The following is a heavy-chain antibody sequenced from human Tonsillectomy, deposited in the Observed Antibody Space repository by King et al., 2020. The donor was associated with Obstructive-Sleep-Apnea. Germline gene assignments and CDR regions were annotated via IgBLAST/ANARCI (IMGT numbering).Heavy chain of an antibody. CDR2: IDPYSGGT. CDR3: ARNSGYDYYFDY. Sequence: VQLVESGAEVKKPGASVKVSCKASGYTFTGYYMHWVRQAPGQGLEGMGLIDPYSGGTNYAQNFQGSVTMTRDTSISTAYMELSRLRSDETAVYYCARNSGYDYYFDYWGQGTVVTVSS. CDR1: GYTFTGYY. D-gene: IGHD5-12*01. J-gene: IGHJ4*02. V-gene: IGHV1-2*02.